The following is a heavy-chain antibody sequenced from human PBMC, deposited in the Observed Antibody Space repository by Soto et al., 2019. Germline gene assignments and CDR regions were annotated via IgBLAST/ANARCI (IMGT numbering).Heavy chain of an antibody. J-gene: IGHJ6*02. CDR1: GFSLSTSGVG. D-gene: IGHD5-18*01. CDR3: AHNTYSYGPYYSCCTDV. Sequence: SGPTLVNPTQTLTLTCTFSGFSLSTSGVGVGWIRQPPGKALEWLALIYWNDDKRYSPSLKSRLTITKDTSKNQVVLTMTNMDPVDTATYYCAHNTYSYGPYYSCCTDVWGQGTTRSVSS. V-gene: IGHV2-5*01. CDR2: IYWNDDK.